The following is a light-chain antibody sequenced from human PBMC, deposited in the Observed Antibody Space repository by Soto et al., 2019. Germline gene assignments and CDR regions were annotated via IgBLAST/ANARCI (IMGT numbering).Light chain of an antibody. Sequence: QSVLTQPASVSGSAGQSITISCSGTMRDVGAYNHVSWYQQHPGKAPKLIIYDVRNRPSGISSRFSGSRSGNTASLTISGLQPEDEGDYYCSAYTGNSTLVFGGGTKLTVL. CDR3: SAYTGNSTLV. CDR2: DVR. J-gene: IGLJ3*02. CDR1: MRDVGAYNH. V-gene: IGLV2-14*03.